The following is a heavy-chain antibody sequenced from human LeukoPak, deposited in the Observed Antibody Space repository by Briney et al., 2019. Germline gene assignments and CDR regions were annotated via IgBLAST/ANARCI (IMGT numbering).Heavy chain of an antibody. D-gene: IGHD6-6*01. CDR2: IYYSGST. CDR3: ASQEQLVGLFDY. Sequence: GSLRLSCAASGFAFSSYWMHWVRQAPGKGLEWIGSIYYSGSTYYNPSLKSRVTISVDTSKNQFSLKLSSVTAADTAVYYCASQEQLVGLFDYWGQGTLVTVSS. V-gene: IGHV4-39*01. CDR1: GFAFSSYW. J-gene: IGHJ4*02.